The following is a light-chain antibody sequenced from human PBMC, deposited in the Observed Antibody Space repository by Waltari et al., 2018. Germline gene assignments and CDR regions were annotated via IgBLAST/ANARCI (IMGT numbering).Light chain of an antibody. Sequence: SVLTQPPSTSGHPGQRVTISSSGGRSNIRGTIVTWYQPFPGKPPKFRIYRNNQRPPGVPDRFSGTKSGTSASRVISGLLAEDEADYYCSAWDDSLNGWVFGGGTKLTVL. CDR3: SAWDDSLNGWV. CDR2: RNN. CDR1: RSNIRGTI. J-gene: IGLJ3*02. V-gene: IGLV1-44*01.